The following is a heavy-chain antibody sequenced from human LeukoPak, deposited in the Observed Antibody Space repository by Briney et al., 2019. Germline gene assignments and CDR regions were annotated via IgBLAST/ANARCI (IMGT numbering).Heavy chain of an antibody. CDR1: GYSFPTYW. CDR2: IYPGDSET. V-gene: IGHV5-51*01. J-gene: IGHJ4*02. CDR3: ARKSRADY. Sequence: GESLKISCNGSGYSFPTYWLGWVRQMPGKGLEWMGIIYPGDSETRYSPSFQGQVTISADKSISTAYLQWSRLKASDPAMYYCARKSRADYWGQGTLVTVSS.